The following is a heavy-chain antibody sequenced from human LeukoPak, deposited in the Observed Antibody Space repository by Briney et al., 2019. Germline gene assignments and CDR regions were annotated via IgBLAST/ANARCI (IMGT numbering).Heavy chain of an antibody. J-gene: IGHJ4*02. CDR2: ISYDGSNK. V-gene: IGHV3-30*01. CDR3: VIAAGSFDY. CDR1: GFTFSSYA. Sequence: PGRSLRLSCAASGFTFSSYAMHWVRQAPGKGLEWVAVISYDGSNKYYADSVEGRFTISRDNSKNTLYLQMNSLRAEDTAVYYCVIAAGSFDYWGQGTLVTVSS. D-gene: IGHD6-13*01.